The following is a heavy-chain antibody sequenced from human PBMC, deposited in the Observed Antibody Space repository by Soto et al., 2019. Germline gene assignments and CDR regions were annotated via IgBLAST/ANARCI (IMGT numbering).Heavy chain of an antibody. CDR1: GSTFRTYG. CDR3: ARDESAGSSIRY. CDR2: ISNSGDYI. D-gene: IGHD2-2*01. J-gene: IGHJ4*02. V-gene: IGHV3-21*01. Sequence: EVRVVESGGGLVKPGGSLRLSCTASGSTFRTYGMNWVRQAPGKGLEWVSSISNSGDYIYYADSVQGRFTISRDNAKNSLYLQMNSLRAEDTAVYFCARDESAGSSIRYWGQGIPVTVSS.